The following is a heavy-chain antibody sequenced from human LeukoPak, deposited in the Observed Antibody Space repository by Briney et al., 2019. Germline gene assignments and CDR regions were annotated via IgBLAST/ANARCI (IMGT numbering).Heavy chain of an antibody. D-gene: IGHD3-22*01. J-gene: IGHJ4*02. CDR2: IDSDGSKT. CDR3: VRLSSGYYGLIDH. Sequence: GGSLRLSCAASGSTFSSYAMSWVRQVPGKGLVWVSRIDSDGSKTDYADSVKGRFTFSRDNARNTLYLQMNSLRAEDTAVYYCVRLSSGYYGLIDHWGQGTLVTVSS. V-gene: IGHV3-74*01. CDR1: GSTFSSYA.